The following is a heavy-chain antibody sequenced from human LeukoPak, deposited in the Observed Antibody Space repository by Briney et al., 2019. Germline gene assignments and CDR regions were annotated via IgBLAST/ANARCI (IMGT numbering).Heavy chain of an antibody. CDR1: GFTFSSYG. CDR3: AKDLRGGRRVNRYYYGMDV. J-gene: IGHJ6*02. Sequence: GGSLRLSCAASGFTFSSYGMHWVRQAPGKGLEWVAVISYDGSNKYYADSVKGRFTISRDNSNNTLYLQMNSLRAEDTAVYYCAKDLRGGRRVNRYYYGMDVWGQGTTVTVSS. CDR2: ISYDGSNK. V-gene: IGHV3-30*18. D-gene: IGHD3-9*01.